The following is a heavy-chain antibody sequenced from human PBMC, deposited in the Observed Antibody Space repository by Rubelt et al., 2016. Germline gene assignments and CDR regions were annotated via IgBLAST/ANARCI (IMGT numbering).Heavy chain of an antibody. Sequence: RLSCAASGFTFSSYWMSWVRQAPGKGLEWVANIKQDGSEKYYVDSVKGRFTISRDNSKNTLYLQMNSLRAEDTAVYYCAKWVYSSGPHWGQGTLVTVSS. CDR3: AKWVYSSGPH. CDR2: IKQDGSEK. D-gene: IGHD6-19*01. J-gene: IGHJ4*02. V-gene: IGHV3-7*05. CDR1: GFTFSSYW.